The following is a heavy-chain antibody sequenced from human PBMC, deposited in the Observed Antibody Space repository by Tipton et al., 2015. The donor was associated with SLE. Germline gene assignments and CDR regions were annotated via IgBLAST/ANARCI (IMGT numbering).Heavy chain of an antibody. V-gene: IGHV4-38-2*01. D-gene: IGHD6-19*01. J-gene: IGHJ4*02. CDR1: GYSISSGNH. CDR2: MHQSGNA. Sequence: GLVKPSETLSLICAVSGYSISSGNHWGWLRQSPGKGLEWIGSMHQSGNAYYNPSLKSRVTLSVDTSKSQFSLKLNSVTAADTAVYYCARDSPTVGGPFDSWGQGTLVIVS. CDR3: ARDSPTVGGPFDS.